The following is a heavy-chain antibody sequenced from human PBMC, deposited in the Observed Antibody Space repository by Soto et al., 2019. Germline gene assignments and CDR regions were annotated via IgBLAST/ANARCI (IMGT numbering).Heavy chain of an antibody. V-gene: IGHV4-59*01. D-gene: IGHD6-6*01. J-gene: IGHJ4*02. Sequence: QVQLQESGPGLVKPSETLSLTCTVSGGSISSYYWSWIRQPPGKGLEWIGYIYYSGTTNYNPSLKSRVTISVDTSKNQFALKLSSVTAADTALYYCARMGIAARLRGIDYWGQGTLVTVSS. CDR2: IYYSGTT. CDR3: ARMGIAARLRGIDY. CDR1: GGSISSYY.